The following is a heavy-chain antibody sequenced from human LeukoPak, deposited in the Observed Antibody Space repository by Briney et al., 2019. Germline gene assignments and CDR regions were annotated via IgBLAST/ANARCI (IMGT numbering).Heavy chain of an antibody. CDR1: GFTFSGSA. Sequence: PGGSLRLSCAASGFTFSGSAMHWVRQASGKGLEWVGRIRSKANSYATAYAASVKGRFTISRDDSKNTAHLQMNSLKTEDTAVYYCTRLGAEYFQHWGQGTLVTVSS. CDR3: TRLGAEYFQH. CDR2: IRSKANSYAT. V-gene: IGHV3-73*01. J-gene: IGHJ1*01.